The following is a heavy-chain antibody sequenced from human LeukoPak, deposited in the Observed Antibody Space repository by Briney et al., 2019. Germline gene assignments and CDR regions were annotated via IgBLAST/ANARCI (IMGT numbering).Heavy chain of an antibody. Sequence: PGGSLRLSCAASGFTFSTYAMSWVRQAPGKGLEWVSAISGGGDNTYYADSVKGRFTISRDNSKNTLYLQMNSLRAEDTAVYYCAKDLWRIQPNYWGQGTLVTVSS. V-gene: IGHV3-23*01. D-gene: IGHD5-18*01. CDR3: AKDLWRIQPNY. CDR2: ISGGGDNT. CDR1: GFTFSTYA. J-gene: IGHJ4*02.